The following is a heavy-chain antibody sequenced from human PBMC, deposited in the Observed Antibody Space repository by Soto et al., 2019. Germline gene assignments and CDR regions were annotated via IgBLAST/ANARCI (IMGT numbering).Heavy chain of an antibody. CDR2: IYYDGSNR. CDR3: ARAFCTNGVCYYLFDY. V-gene: IGHV3-33*01. D-gene: IGHD2-8*01. J-gene: IGHJ4*01. Sequence: GGSLRLSCAASGFTFGTYAMHWVRQAPGKGQEWVAVIYYDGSNRYYGDAVKGRFTISRDNSKSTLYLQISSLRAEDTAVYYCARAFCTNGVCYYLFDYRGHGTLVTVSS. CDR1: GFTFGTYA.